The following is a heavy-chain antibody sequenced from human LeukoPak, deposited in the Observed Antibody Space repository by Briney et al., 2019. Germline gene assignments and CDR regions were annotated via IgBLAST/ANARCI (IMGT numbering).Heavy chain of an antibody. J-gene: IGHJ3*02. V-gene: IGHV1-2*04. CDR1: GYTFTGYY. CDR3: AKGHREVNMVRGALYDAFDI. D-gene: IGHD3-10*01. CDR2: INPNSGGT. Sequence: ASVKVSCKASGYTFTGYYMHWVRQAPGQGLEWMGWINPNSGGTNYAQKFQGWVTMTRDTSISTAYMELSRLRSDDTAVYYCAKGHREVNMVRGALYDAFDIWGQGPMVTVSS.